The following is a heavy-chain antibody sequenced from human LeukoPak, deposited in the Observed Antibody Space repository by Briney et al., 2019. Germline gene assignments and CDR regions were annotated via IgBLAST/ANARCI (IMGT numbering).Heavy chain of an antibody. CDR2: IYYSGST. CDR3: ARLGIAAAAYYFDY. J-gene: IGHJ4*02. CDR1: GGSISSSSCY. D-gene: IGHD6-13*01. V-gene: IGHV4-39*01. Sequence: SETLSLTCTVSGGSISSSSCYWGWIRQPPGKGLEWIGSIYYSGSTYYNPSLKSRVTISVDTSKNQFSLKLSSVTAADTAVYYCARLGIAAAAYYFDYWGQGTLVTVSS.